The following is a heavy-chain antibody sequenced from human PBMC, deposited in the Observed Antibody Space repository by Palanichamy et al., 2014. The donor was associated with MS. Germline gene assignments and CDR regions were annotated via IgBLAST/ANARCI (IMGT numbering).Heavy chain of an antibody. J-gene: IGHJ4*02. Sequence: EVQLVESRGRPWSTRGGPLRLSCAASRFTFSTYSMMWVRQAPGKGLEWVSSISSGSDYKFYADSVKGRFTISRDNAKNSLYLQMNSLRVEDTAVYYCVREGTVYDYWGQGTLVTVSS. D-gene: IGHD5/OR15-5a*01. V-gene: IGHV3-21*01. CDR3: VREGTVYDY. CDR1: RFTFSTYS. CDR2: ISSGSDYK.